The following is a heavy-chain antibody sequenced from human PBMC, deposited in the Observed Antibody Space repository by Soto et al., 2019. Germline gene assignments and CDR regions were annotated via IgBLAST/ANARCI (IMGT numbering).Heavy chain of an antibody. Sequence: QVQLVESGGGVVQPGRSLRLSCAASGFTFSSYGMHWVRQAPGKGLEWVAVIWYDGSNKYYADSVKGRFTISRDNSKNTLYLQMNSLRAEDTAVYYCARDIAVAGTPGDYYYGMDVWGQGTTVTVSS. CDR1: GFTFSSYG. V-gene: IGHV3-33*01. D-gene: IGHD6-19*01. CDR3: ARDIAVAGTPGDYYYGMDV. CDR2: IWYDGSNK. J-gene: IGHJ6*02.